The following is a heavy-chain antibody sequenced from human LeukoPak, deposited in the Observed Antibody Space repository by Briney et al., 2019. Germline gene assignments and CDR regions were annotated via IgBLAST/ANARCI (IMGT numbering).Heavy chain of an antibody. CDR2: ISYDGSNK. CDR1: GFTFSSYA. J-gene: IGHJ4*02. D-gene: IGHD6-13*01. Sequence: GGSLRLSCAASGFTFSSYAMHWVRQAPGKGLEWVAVISYDGSNKYYGDSVTGRFTISRGNSKNTLYLQMNSLRAEDTAVYYCASASHLAAAADYWGQGTLVTVSS. CDR3: ASASHLAAAADY. V-gene: IGHV3-30-3*01.